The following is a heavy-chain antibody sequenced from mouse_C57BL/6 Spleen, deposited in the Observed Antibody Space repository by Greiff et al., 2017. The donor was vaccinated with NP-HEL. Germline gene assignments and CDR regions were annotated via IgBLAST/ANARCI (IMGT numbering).Heavy chain of an antibody. Sequence: EVQLQESGPGLVKPSQSLSLTCSVTGYSITSGYYWNWIRQFPGNKLEWMGYISYDGSNNYNPSLKNRISITRDTSKNQFFLKLNSVTTEDTATYYCAREGGTLVNYYAMDYWGQGTSVTVSS. CDR3: AREGGTLVNYYAMDY. J-gene: IGHJ4*01. CDR2: ISYDGSN. D-gene: IGHD3-1*01. V-gene: IGHV3-6*01. CDR1: GYSITSGYY.